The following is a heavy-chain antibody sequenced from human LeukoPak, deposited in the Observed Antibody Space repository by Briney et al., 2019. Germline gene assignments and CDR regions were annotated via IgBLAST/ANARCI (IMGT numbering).Heavy chain of an antibody. CDR1: GFSFSTNW. J-gene: IGHJ4*02. CDR3: ARDLPYGSYDY. D-gene: IGHD1-26*01. V-gene: IGHV3-7*01. Sequence: KTGGSLRLSCAASGFSFSTNWMTWVRQAPGKGLEWLASIKYDGSDKYYVESVKGRFTISRDNAKSSLYLQMDSLRVEDTAVYYCARDLPYGSYDYWGQGTLVTVSS. CDR2: IKYDGSDK.